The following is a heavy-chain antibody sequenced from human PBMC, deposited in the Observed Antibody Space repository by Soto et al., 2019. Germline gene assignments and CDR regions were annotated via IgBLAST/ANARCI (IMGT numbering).Heavy chain of an antibody. Sequence: SETLSLTCTVSGGSISSGGYYWSWIRQHPGKGLEWIGYIYYSGSTYYNPSLKSRVTISVDTSKNQFSLKLSSVTAADTAVYYCARDAGYCSSTSCYIDYWGQGTLVTVSS. J-gene: IGHJ4*02. CDR1: GGSISSGGYY. CDR3: ARDAGYCSSTSCYIDY. D-gene: IGHD2-2*02. CDR2: IYYSGST. V-gene: IGHV4-31*03.